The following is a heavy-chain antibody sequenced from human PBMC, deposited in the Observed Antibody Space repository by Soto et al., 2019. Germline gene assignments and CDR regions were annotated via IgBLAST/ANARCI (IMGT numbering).Heavy chain of an antibody. Sequence: ETLSLTCTVSGGSISSYYWSWIRQPPGKGLEWIGYIYYSGSTNYNPSLKSRATISVDTSKNQFSLKLSSVTAADTALYYCARRYRYSYDYWGRGTLVTVSS. CDR1: GGSISSYY. CDR2: IYYSGST. J-gene: IGHJ4*02. D-gene: IGHD5-18*01. V-gene: IGHV4-59*08. CDR3: ARRYRYSYDY.